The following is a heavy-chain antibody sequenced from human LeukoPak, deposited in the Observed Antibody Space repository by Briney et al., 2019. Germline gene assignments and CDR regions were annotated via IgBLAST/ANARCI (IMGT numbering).Heavy chain of an antibody. D-gene: IGHD3-22*01. V-gene: IGHV4-59*01. CDR1: GGSISSYY. CDR3: ARDEGYDSSGSYFDY. Sequence: SETLSLTCTVSGGSISSYYWSWIRQPPGKGLEWIGYIYYSGSTNYNPSLKSRVTISVDTSKNQFSLKLSSVTAADTAVYYCARDEGYDSSGSYFDYWGQGTLVTVSS. CDR2: IYYSGST. J-gene: IGHJ4*02.